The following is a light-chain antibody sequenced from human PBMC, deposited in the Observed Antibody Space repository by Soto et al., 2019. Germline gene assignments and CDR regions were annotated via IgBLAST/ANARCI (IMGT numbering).Light chain of an antibody. CDR3: QESYTAVFA. Sequence: DIQMTQSPSSLSASVGDRVTITCRASQSIRNYLNWYQQKPGKAPNLLIYGASGLQSGVPSRFSGSGSETDFTLTINNLEPEDFATYDCQESYTAVFAFGPGTKVDIK. V-gene: IGKV1-39*01. CDR2: GAS. J-gene: IGKJ3*01. CDR1: QSIRNY.